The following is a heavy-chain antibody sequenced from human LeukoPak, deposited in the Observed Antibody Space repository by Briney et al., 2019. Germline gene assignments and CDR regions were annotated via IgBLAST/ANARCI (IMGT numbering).Heavy chain of an antibody. J-gene: IGHJ4*02. CDR3: MLGSGSYDSSDFDY. CDR1: GFTFNNVW. D-gene: IGHD3-22*01. Sequence: GGSLRLSCAASGFTFNNVWMNWGRQAPGKGLEWVGRIKSRTNGGTTEYAAPVKGRFTILRDDSKNTLYLQMNSLKTEDTAVYYCMLGSGSYDSSDFDYWGQGTLVTVSS. CDR2: IKSRTNGGTT. V-gene: IGHV3-15*07.